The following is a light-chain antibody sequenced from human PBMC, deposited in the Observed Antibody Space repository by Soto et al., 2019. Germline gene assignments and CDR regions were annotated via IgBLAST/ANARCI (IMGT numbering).Light chain of an antibody. Sequence: EIVLTQSPATLSFSPVERATLSFRASQSVSSYLAWYQQKPGQAPRLLIYDASNRATGIPARFSGSGSGTDFTLTISSLEPEDFAVYYCQQRSNWPTWTFGQGTKVDI. CDR1: QSVSSY. V-gene: IGKV3-11*01. CDR2: DAS. J-gene: IGKJ1*01. CDR3: QQRSNWPTWT.